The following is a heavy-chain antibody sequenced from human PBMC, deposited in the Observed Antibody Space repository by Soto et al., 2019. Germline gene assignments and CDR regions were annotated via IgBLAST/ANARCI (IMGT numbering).Heavy chain of an antibody. V-gene: IGHV2-5*01. Sequence: QITLKESGPTLVEPTQTLTLTCTFFGFSLSTSGVGVGWIRQPPGQALEWLAFVNWNDNKRYSPPLNSRLTITKDTSKTQVVLTMTTMDSVDTSTYYCAHIRPTVITPFDHWGQGTLVTVSS. CDR2: VNWNDNK. CDR3: AHIRPTVITPFDH. J-gene: IGHJ4*02. CDR1: GFSLSTSGVG. D-gene: IGHD4-17*01.